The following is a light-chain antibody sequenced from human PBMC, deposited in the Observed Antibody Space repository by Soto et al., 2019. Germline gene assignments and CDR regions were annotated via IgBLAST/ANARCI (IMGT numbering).Light chain of an antibody. CDR1: QRIDTW. CDR2: KAT. V-gene: IGKV1-5*03. Sequence: DIQMTQSPSIVSASVGDRVTITCRASQRIDTWLAWYQQKPGTAPKLLIYKATTLQSGVPSRFSGSGSGTEFTLAISSLEPADFATYYCQEYETFSPWTFGQGTKVEVK. CDR3: QEYETFSPWT. J-gene: IGKJ1*01.